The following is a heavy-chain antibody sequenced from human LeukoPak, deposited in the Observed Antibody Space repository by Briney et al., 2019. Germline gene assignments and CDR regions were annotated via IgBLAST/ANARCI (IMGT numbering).Heavy chain of an antibody. CDR2: ISGSGGST. J-gene: IGHJ4*02. Sequence: PRGSLTLSCAASGFTFSSYAMSWVRQAPGKGLEWVSAISGSGGSTYYADSVKGRFTISRDNSKNTLDLQMNSLRADDTAVYYCAKGPSGSFYPGYFDYWGQGTPLTVSS. CDR3: AKGPSGSFYPGYFDY. D-gene: IGHD1-26*01. CDR1: GFTFSSYA. V-gene: IGHV3-23*01.